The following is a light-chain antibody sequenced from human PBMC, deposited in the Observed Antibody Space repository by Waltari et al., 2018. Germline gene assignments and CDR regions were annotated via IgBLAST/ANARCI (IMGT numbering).Light chain of an antibody. Sequence: DRVMTQSPVILSVSLGVRAILSCRASQRIGNNLAWYQKKPGQPPRLLRFSASTRVTGIPARFSGSGYGIQFNLTNSGLQSEDFAVYFCQQYNAWRLPFGPGTKVHIK. CDR1: QRIGNN. CDR2: SAS. J-gene: IGKJ3*01. CDR3: QQYNAWRLP. V-gene: IGKV3-15*01.